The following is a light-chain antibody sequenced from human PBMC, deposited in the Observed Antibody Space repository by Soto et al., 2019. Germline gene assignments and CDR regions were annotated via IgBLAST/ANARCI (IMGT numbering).Light chain of an antibody. V-gene: IGLV1-44*01. CDR3: AAWYDSLNAVV. Sequence: QSVLTQPPSASGTPGLSVTISCSGSSSNIGSNTVTWYQQLPGTAPKLLIYYNNQRPSGVPDRFSGSKSGTSASLAISGLQSEDEADYYCAAWYDSLNAVVFGGGTKLTVL. J-gene: IGLJ2*01. CDR2: YNN. CDR1: SSNIGSNT.